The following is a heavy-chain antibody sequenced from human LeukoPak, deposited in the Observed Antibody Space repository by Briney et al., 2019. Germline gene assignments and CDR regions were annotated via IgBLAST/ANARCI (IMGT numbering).Heavy chain of an antibody. CDR3: VRLRRNSDTSGYYYYYDF. CDR2: ISVRSNYI. CDR1: GYTFSSFS. Sequence: GGPLRLSCAASGYTFSSFSINWVRQAPGKGLEWVSSISVRSNYIYYADSVRGRFTISRDDARDSLYLQMNSLRAEDTAVYYCVRLRRNSDTSGYYYYYDFWGQGTLVTVSS. D-gene: IGHD3-22*01. V-gene: IGHV3-21*01. J-gene: IGHJ4*02.